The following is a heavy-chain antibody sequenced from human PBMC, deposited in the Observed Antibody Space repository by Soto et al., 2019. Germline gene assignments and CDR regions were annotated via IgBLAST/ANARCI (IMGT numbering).Heavy chain of an antibody. J-gene: IGHJ5*02. CDR2: IYNSGTT. CDR1: GGSLTRGGYY. V-gene: IGHV4-31*03. Sequence: ASEALSLPRTVSGGSLTRGGYYWSWIRQHPGKGLEWIGYIYNSGTTYYNPSLKSRVTISVDTSKNQFSLKLTSVTAADTAVYYCARDPAPWGQGTLVTVSS. CDR3: ARDPAP.